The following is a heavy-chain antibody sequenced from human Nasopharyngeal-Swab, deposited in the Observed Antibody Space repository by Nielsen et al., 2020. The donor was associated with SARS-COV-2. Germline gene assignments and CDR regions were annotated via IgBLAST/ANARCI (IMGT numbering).Heavy chain of an antibody. Sequence: ASVKVSCKASGYTFTSYGISWVRQAPGQGLEWMGWISAYNGNTNYAQKLQGRVTMTTDTFTSTAYMELRSLRSDDTAVYYCATSSDTAMDYYYYGMDVWGQGTTVTVSS. J-gene: IGHJ6*02. D-gene: IGHD5-18*01. V-gene: IGHV1-18*01. CDR1: GYTFTSYG. CDR3: ATSSDTAMDYYYYGMDV. CDR2: ISAYNGNT.